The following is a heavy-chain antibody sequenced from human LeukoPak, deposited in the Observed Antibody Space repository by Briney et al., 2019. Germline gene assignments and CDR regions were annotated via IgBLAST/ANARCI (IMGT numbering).Heavy chain of an antibody. Sequence: SETLSLTCAVYGGSFSGYYWSWIRQPPGKGLEWIGKINHSGSTNYNPSLKSRVTISVDTSKNQFSLKLSSVTAADTAVYYCARGELLLNYYYYMDVWGKGTTVTVSS. CDR2: INHSGST. CDR3: ARGELLLNYYYYMDV. CDR1: GGSFSGYY. V-gene: IGHV4-34*01. D-gene: IGHD2-15*01. J-gene: IGHJ6*03.